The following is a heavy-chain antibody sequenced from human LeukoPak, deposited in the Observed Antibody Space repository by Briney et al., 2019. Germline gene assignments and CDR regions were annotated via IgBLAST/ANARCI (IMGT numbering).Heavy chain of an antibody. Sequence: GGSLRLSCAASGFTFSSYAMSWVRQAPGKGLKWVSAISGSGGSTYYADSVKGRFTISRDNSKNTLYLQMNSLRAEDTAVYYCAKSLTTVTTGGWYFDLWGRGTLVTVSS. CDR3: AKSLTTVTTGGWYFDL. J-gene: IGHJ2*01. CDR2: ISGSGGST. V-gene: IGHV3-23*01. CDR1: GFTFSSYA. D-gene: IGHD4-17*01.